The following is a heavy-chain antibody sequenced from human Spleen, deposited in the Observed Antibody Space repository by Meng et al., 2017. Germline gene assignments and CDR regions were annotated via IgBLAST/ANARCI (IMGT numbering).Heavy chain of an antibody. J-gene: IGHJ4*02. CDR1: GFTFDDYA. CDR2: ISWNSGSI. Sequence: LSLTCAASGFTFDDYAMHWVRQAPGKGLEWVSGISWNSGSIGYADSVKGRFTISRDNAKNSLYLQMNSLRAEDTALYYCAKGRRGYYYGSGSYPDDYWGQGTLVTVSS. CDR3: AKGRRGYYYGSGSYPDDY. V-gene: IGHV3-9*01. D-gene: IGHD3-10*01.